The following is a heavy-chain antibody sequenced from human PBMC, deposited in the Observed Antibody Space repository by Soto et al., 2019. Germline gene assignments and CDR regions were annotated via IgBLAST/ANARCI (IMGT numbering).Heavy chain of an antibody. CDR2: IYYSGST. D-gene: IGHD6-13*01. CDR3: ARGLRNRIAAADYNWFDP. Sequence: SETLSLTCTVSGGSISSGGYYWSWIRQHPGKGLEWIGYIYYSGSTYYNPSLKSRVTISVDTSKNQFSLKLSSVTAADTAVYYCARGLRNRIAAADYNWFDPWGQGTLVTVSS. J-gene: IGHJ5*02. CDR1: GGSISSGGYY. V-gene: IGHV4-31*03.